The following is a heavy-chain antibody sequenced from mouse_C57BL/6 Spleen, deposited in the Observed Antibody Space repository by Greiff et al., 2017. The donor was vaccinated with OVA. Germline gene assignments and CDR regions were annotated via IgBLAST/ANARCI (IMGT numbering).Heavy chain of an antibody. CDR1: GYAFSSSW. J-gene: IGHJ4*01. CDR3: ARSEDGYYLYAMDY. Sequence: VQLKESGPELVKPGASVKISCKASGYAFSSSWMNWVKQRPGKGLEWIGRIYPGDGDTNYNGKFKGKATLTADKSSSTAYMQLSSLTSEDSAVYFCARSEDGYYLYAMDYWGQGTSVTVSS. V-gene: IGHV1-82*01. D-gene: IGHD2-3*01. CDR2: IYPGDGDT.